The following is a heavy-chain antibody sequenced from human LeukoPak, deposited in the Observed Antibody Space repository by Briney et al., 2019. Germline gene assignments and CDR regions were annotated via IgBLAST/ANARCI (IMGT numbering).Heavy chain of an antibody. CDR3: SEGYFEPFDH. J-gene: IGHJ4*02. CDR2: LSYTGKT. D-gene: IGHD5-24*01. V-gene: IGHV4-59*02. CDR1: GASVSSSH. Sequence: PSETLSLTCLVSGASVSSSHWNWIRQLPGKGLEWIGCLSYTGKTDYNPSLTSRVTISLDTSKNQVSLELKSLTAAETAVYYCSEGYFEPFDHWGQGISVTVSS.